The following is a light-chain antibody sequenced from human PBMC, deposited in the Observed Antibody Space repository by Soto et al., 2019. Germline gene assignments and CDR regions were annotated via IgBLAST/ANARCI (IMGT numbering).Light chain of an antibody. CDR1: QSVGSF. CDR2: DTY. V-gene: IGKV3-11*01. Sequence: EIVLTQSPATLSLSPGERATLSCRASQSVGSFLAWYQQKPGQAPRLLIYDTYTRPTGVPARFTGRGSGADSTLAITRLEPGDFEAYYCQQRRAWPRRSYGHGTPRDIK. J-gene: IGKJ5*01. CDR3: QQRRAWPRRS.